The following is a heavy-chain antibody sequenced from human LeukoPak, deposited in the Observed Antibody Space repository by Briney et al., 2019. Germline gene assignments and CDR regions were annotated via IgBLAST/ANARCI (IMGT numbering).Heavy chain of an antibody. V-gene: IGHV1-69*13. Sequence: ASVTVSCTASGGTFSSYAISWVRQAPGQGLEWMGGIIPLFGTANYAQKFQGRVTITAVESMSTAYMELSSLRSEDTAVYYCARVDIVLMVYATWGQGTLVTVSS. CDR2: IIPLFGTA. D-gene: IGHD2-8*01. CDR1: GGTFSSYA. J-gene: IGHJ5*02. CDR3: ARVDIVLMVYAT.